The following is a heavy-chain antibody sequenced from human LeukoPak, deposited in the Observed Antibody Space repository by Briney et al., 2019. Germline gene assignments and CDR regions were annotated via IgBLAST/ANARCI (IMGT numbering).Heavy chain of an antibody. CDR1: GFTFSSYW. D-gene: IGHD4-17*01. V-gene: IGHV3-48*04. CDR2: ISSSGSTI. CDR3: ARGRGTVTTYYYYGMDV. Sequence: PGGSLRLSCAASGFTFSSYWMSGVRQAPGKGPEWVSYISSSGSTIYYADSVKGRFTISRDNAKNSLYLQMNSLRAEDTAVYYCARGRGTVTTYYYYGMDVWGQGTTVTVSS. J-gene: IGHJ6*02.